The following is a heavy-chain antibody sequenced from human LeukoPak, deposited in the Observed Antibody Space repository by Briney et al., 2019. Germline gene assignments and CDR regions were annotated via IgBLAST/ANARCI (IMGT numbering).Heavy chain of an antibody. J-gene: IGHJ4*02. CDR2: ISSNGGST. Sequence: GGSLRLSCAASGFTFSSYAMHWVRQAPGKGLEYVSAISSNGGSTYYANSVKGRFTISRDNSKNTLYLQMGSLRAEDMAVYYCARDAPKGGYNPLLDYWGQGTLVTVSS. CDR3: ARDAPKGGYNPLLDY. CDR1: GFTFSSYA. D-gene: IGHD5-24*01. V-gene: IGHV3-64*01.